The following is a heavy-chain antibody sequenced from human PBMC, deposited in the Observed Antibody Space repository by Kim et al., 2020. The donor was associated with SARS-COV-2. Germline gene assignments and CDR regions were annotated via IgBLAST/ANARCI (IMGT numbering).Heavy chain of an antibody. CDR1: GFAVSSNY. V-gene: IGHV3-53*04. Sequence: GGSLRLSCAASGFAVSSNYMSWVRQAPGKGLEWVSVIYSGGSTYYSDSVKGRFTISRHNSKNTLYLQMNSLRAEDTAVYYCARFSTGYCSSTSCYSFDYWGQGTLVTVSS. J-gene: IGHJ4*02. CDR2: IYSGGST. D-gene: IGHD2-2*01. CDR3: ARFSTGYCSSTSCYSFDY.